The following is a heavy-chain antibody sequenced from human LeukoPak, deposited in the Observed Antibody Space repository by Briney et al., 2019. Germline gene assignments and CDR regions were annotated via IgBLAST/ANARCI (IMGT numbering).Heavy chain of an antibody. CDR3: AKPYHCSGGSCPFDY. CDR2: INPSGGST. Sequence: GASVKVSCKASGYTFTSYYMHWVRQAPGQGLEWMGIINPSGGSTSYAQKFQGRVTMTRDMSTSTVYMELSSLRSEDTAVYYCAKPYHCSGGSCPFDYWGQGTLVTVSS. V-gene: IGHV1-46*01. J-gene: IGHJ4*02. CDR1: GYTFTSYY. D-gene: IGHD2-15*01.